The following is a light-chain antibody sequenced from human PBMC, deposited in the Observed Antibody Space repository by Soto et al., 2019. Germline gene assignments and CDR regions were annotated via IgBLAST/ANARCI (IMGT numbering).Light chain of an antibody. J-gene: IGKJ5*01. Sequence: EIVLTQSPATLSLSPGERATLSCRASQSVGSYLAWYQQKPGQAPRPLIYDASNRATGIPARFSGSGSGTDFPLTISCLEPEDFAVYYCQQRSNCPTITFGQGTRLEIK. CDR2: DAS. CDR1: QSVGSY. CDR3: QQRSNCPTIT. V-gene: IGKV3-11*01.